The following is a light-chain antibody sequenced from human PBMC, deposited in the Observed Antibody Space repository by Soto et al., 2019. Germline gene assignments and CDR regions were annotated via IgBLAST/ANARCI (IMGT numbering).Light chain of an antibody. CDR2: GAS. V-gene: IGKV3D-11*01. CDR1: QDIRSS. CDR3: QQRSNWPQT. J-gene: IGKJ5*01. Sequence: IVLTIYPTTLSSSACYIGTLSFRASQDIRSSLAWYQQKPGQAPRLLIYGASIRATGIPARFSGSGSGTDFTLTISSLEPEDFAVYYCQQRSNWPQTFGQGTRLEIK.